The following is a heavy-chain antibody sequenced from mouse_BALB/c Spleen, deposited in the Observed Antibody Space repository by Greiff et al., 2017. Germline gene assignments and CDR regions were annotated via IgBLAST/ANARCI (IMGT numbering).Heavy chain of an antibody. J-gene: IGHJ2*01. CDR2: IDPSDSET. V-gene: IGHV1-69*02. CDR1: GYTFASYW. D-gene: IGHD1-1*01. Sequence: VQLQQPGAELVKPGAPVKLSCKASGYTFASYWMNWVTQRPGRGLEWIGRIDPSDSETHYNQKFKDKATLTVDNSSSTGFIQLSSLTSEDSAVYYCAEGTTVVPNDYWGQGTTLTVSS. CDR3: AEGTTVVPNDY.